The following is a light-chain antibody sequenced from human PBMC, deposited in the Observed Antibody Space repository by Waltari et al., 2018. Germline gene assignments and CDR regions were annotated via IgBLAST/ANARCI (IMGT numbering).Light chain of an antibody. CDR1: SSHIGSNT. CDR2: SNN. V-gene: IGLV1-44*01. CDR3: AAWDDSLNGHV. J-gene: IGLJ1*01. Sequence: QSVLTQPPSASGTPGQRVTISCSGSSSHIGSNTVKWYQQLPGTAPKLLIYSNNQRPSGFPDRFSASKSGTSASLAISGLQSEDEADYYCAAWDDSLNGHVFGTGTKVTVL.